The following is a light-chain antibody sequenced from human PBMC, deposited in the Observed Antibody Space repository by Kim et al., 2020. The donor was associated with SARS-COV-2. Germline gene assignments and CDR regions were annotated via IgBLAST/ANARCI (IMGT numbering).Light chain of an antibody. V-gene: IGKV1-39*01. Sequence: DIQMTQSPSSLSASVGDRVTITCRTSQSISSHLNWYQQKPGRAPKLLISAASTLQGGVPSRFSGSGSETDFTLTISSLQPEDFATYICQQSYITPFTFGPGTKVDSK. J-gene: IGKJ3*01. CDR2: AAS. CDR1: QSISSH. CDR3: QQSYITPFT.